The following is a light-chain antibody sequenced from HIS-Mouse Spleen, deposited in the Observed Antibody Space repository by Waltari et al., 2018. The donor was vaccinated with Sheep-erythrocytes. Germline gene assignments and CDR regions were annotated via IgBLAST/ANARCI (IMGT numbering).Light chain of an antibody. CDR3: QSYDSSNHGV. CDR1: SGSIASNY. Sequence: NFMLTQPHSASESPGKTVTISCPRSSGSIASNYVQWYQQRPGSAPTTVIYEDNQRPSGVPDRFSGSIDSSSNSASLTISGLKTEDEADYYCQSYDSSNHGVFGGGTKLTVL. V-gene: IGLV6-57*04. J-gene: IGLJ3*02. CDR2: EDN.